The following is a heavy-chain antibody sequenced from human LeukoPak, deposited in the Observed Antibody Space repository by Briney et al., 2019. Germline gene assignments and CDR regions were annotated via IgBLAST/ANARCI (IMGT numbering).Heavy chain of an antibody. CDR3: ARLSSSSWSYWFDP. D-gene: IGHD6-6*01. V-gene: IGHV4-39*01. J-gene: IGHJ5*02. CDR1: GGSISSSSYY. CDR2: IYYSGST. Sequence: PSETLSLTCTVSGGSISSSSYYWGWICQPPGQGLEWIGSIYYSGSTYYNPSLKSRVTISVDTSKNQFSLKLSSVTAADTAVYYCARLSSSSWSYWFDPWGQGTLVTVSS.